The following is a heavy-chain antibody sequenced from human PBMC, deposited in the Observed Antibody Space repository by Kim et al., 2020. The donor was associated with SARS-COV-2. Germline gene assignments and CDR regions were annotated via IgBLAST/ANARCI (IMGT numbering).Heavy chain of an antibody. CDR3: AKERSGYRSDY. Sequence: GGSLRLSCAASGFTFSSYGMHWVRQAPGKGLEWVAVISYDGSNKYYADSVKGRFTISRDNSKNTLYLQMNSLRAEDTAVYYCAKERSGYRSDYWGQGTLVTVSS. CDR2: ISYDGSNK. J-gene: IGHJ4*02. V-gene: IGHV3-30*18. D-gene: IGHD6-13*01. CDR1: GFTFSSYG.